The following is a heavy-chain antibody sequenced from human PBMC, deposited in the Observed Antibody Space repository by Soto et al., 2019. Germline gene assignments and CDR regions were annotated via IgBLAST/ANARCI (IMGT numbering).Heavy chain of an antibody. J-gene: IGHJ4*02. V-gene: IGHV5-51*01. CDR3: ARHGVYDRLGPLDY. D-gene: IGHD3-22*01. Sequence: GESLKISWKGSGYSFTSYWIGWVRQMPGNGLEWMGIIYPGDSDTRYSPTFQGQVTISADKSISTAYLQWSSLKASDTAMYYCARHGVYDRLGPLDYWRQGTLVTVSS. CDR1: GYSFTSYW. CDR2: IYPGDSDT.